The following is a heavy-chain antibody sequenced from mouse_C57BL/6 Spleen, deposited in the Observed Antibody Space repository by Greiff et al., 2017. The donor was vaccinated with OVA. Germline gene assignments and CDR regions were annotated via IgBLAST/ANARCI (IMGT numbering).Heavy chain of an antibody. CDR1: GYTFTSYW. J-gene: IGHJ2*01. V-gene: IGHV1-64*01. D-gene: IGHD1-1*01. Sequence: VQLQQPGAELVKPGASVKLSCKASGYTFTSYWMHWVKQRPGQGLEWIGMIHPNSGSTNYNEKFKSKATLTVDKSSSTAYMQLSSLTSEDSAVYYCARWGFITTVVADYWGQGTTLTVSS. CDR2: IHPNSGST. CDR3: ARWGFITTVVADY.